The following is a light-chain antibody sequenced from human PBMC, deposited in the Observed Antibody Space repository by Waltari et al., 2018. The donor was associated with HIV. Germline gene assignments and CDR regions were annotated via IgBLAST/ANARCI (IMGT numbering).Light chain of an antibody. V-gene: IGLV2-23*02. CDR2: DVD. CDR3: CSKSTIYFGVL. CDR1: SNDIGISNL. Sequence: QSALSQPASVSGSPGQSITISCSGTSNDIGISNLVSWYQHHPGKAPKLIIFDVDKRPSGISDRFSGSKSGYPASLTISGLRTEDEADYFCCSKSTIYFGVLFGGGTTLTVL. J-gene: IGLJ2*01.